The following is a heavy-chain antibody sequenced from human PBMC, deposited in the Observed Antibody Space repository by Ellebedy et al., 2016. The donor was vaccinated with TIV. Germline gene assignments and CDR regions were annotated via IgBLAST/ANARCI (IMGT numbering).Heavy chain of an antibody. CDR1: GGSISSSSYY. D-gene: IGHD1-26*01. J-gene: IGHJ6*02. Sequence: SETLSLTXTVSGGSISSSSYYWGWIRQPPGKGLEWIGSIYYSGSTYYNPSLKSRVTISVDTSKNQFSLKLSSVTAADTAVYYCARAKGVGATRYYYYGMDVWGQGTTVTVSS. V-gene: IGHV4-39*01. CDR3: ARAKGVGATRYYYYGMDV. CDR2: IYYSGST.